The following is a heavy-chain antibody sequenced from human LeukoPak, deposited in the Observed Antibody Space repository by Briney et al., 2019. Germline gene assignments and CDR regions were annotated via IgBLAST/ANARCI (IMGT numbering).Heavy chain of an antibody. J-gene: IGHJ4*02. Sequence: GGSLRLSCAASGFTLSSYGMHWVRQAPGKGLEWVAFIRYDGSNKYYADSVKGRFTISRDNSKNTLYLQMNSLRAEDTAVYYCAKLGEGGYSYDYLPYYFDYWGQGTLVTVSS. CDR3: AKLGEGGYSYDYLPYYFDY. CDR1: GFTLSSYG. CDR2: IRYDGSNK. V-gene: IGHV3-30*02. D-gene: IGHD5-18*01.